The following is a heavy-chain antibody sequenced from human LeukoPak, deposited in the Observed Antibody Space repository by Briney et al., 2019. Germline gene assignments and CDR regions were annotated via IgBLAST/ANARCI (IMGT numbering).Heavy chain of an antibody. D-gene: IGHD5-18*01. CDR1: GFTFSSYE. J-gene: IGHJ5*02. CDR3: AKNVDTASNWFDP. CDR2: ISSSGSTI. V-gene: IGHV3-48*03. Sequence: GGSLRLSCAASGFTFSSYEMNWVRQAPGKGLEWISYISSSGSTIYYADSVKGRFTISRDNAKNSLYLQMNSLRAEDTAVYYCAKNVDTASNWFDPWGRGTLVTVSS.